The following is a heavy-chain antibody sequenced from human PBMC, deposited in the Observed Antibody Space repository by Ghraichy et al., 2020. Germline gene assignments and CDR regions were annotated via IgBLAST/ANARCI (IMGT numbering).Heavy chain of an antibody. CDR1: GFTFSSYS. CDR2: ISSSSSYI. D-gene: IGHD4-17*01. J-gene: IGHJ4*02. Sequence: GESLNISCAASGFTFSSYSMTWVRQAPGKGLEWVSSISSSSSYINYADSVKGRFTISRDNAKKSLYLQMSSLRAEDTAVYYCARGLHDYGDSYGDHWGQGTLVTVSS. CDR3: ARGLHDYGDSYGDH. V-gene: IGHV3-21*01.